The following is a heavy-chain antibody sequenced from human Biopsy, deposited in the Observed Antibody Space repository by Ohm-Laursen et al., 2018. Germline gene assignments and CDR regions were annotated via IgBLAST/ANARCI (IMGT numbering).Heavy chain of an antibody. CDR2: LNPVSGNS. J-gene: IGHJ5*02. V-gene: IGHV1-8*01. CDR1: GYTFTSYD. D-gene: IGHD1-7*01. CDR3: GRAVRNQLLTDP. Sequence: ASVKVSFKASGYTFTSYDITWVRQASGQGPEWIGWLNPVSGNSNFGQKFRGRVTVTSDTSISTAYMELSGLTSDDTATYYCGRAVRNQLLTDPWGQGTLVTVTS.